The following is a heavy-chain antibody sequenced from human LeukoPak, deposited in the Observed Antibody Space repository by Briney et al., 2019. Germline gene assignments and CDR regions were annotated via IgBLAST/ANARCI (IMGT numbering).Heavy chain of an antibody. CDR2: IYYSGST. Sequence: SETLSLTCTVYGGSISSHHWTWIRQPPGKGLEWIGYIYYSGSTNYNPSLKSRVTISVDTSKNQFSLKLSSVTAADTAVYYCARELNPYSGSPYYYYYYMDVWGKGTTVTISS. V-gene: IGHV4-59*11. CDR1: GGSISSHH. CDR3: ARELNPYSGSPYYYYYYMDV. J-gene: IGHJ6*03. D-gene: IGHD1-26*01.